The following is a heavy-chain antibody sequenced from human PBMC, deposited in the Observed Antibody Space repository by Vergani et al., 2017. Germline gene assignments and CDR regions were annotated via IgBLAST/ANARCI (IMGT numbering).Heavy chain of an antibody. CDR1: GYTFTSYD. D-gene: IGHD6-19*01. V-gene: IGHV1-8*01. Sequence: QVQLVQSGAEVKKPGASVKVSCKASGYTFTSYDINWVRQATGQGLEWMVWMNPNSGNTGYAQKFQGRVTMTRNTSISTAYMELSSLRSEDTAVYYCARGLVYSSRKRSIYYFDYWGQGTLVTVSS. J-gene: IGHJ4*02. CDR2: MNPNSGNT. CDR3: ARGLVYSSRKRSIYYFDY.